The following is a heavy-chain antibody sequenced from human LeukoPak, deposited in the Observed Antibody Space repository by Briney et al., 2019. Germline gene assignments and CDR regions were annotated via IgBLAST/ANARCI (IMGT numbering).Heavy chain of an antibody. CDR3: AKYADYYGSGSYYKAFDY. V-gene: IGHV3-23*01. CDR1: GFTFSSYA. CDR2: ISGSGGST. D-gene: IGHD3-10*01. Sequence: RGSLRLSCAASGFTFSSYAMSWVRQAPGKGLEWVSAISGSGGSTYYADSVKGRFTISRDNSKNTLYLQMNSLRAEDTAVYYCAKYADYYGSGSYYKAFDYWGQGTLVAVSS. J-gene: IGHJ4*02.